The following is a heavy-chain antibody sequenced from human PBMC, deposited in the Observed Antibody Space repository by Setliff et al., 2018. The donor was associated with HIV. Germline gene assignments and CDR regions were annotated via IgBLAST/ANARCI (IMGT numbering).Heavy chain of an antibody. CDR2: ISYDGSNK. Sequence: SLRLSCAASGFTFSSYAMHWVRQAPGKGLEWVAVISYDGSNKYYADSVKGRFTISRDNSKNTLYLQMNSLRAEDTAIYYCAKAFYSGFDFRFFQHWGQGTVVTVSS. V-gene: IGHV3-30-3*01. J-gene: IGHJ1*01. CDR3: AKAFYSGFDFRFFQH. D-gene: IGHD5-12*01. CDR1: GFTFSSYA.